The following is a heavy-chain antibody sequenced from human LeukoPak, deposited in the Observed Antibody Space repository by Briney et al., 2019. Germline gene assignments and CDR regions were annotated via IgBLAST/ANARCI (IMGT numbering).Heavy chain of an antibody. V-gene: IGHV1-69*04. D-gene: IGHD3-22*01. CDR1: GGTFSSYT. CDR2: IIPILGIA. CDR3: ARDPYYYDSSGYHNRFDP. Sequence: SVKVSCKASGGTFSSYTISWVRQAPGQGLEWMGRIIPILGIANYAQKFQGRVTITADKSTSTAYMELSSLRSEDTAVYYCARDPYYYDSSGYHNRFDPWGQGTLVTVSS. J-gene: IGHJ5*02.